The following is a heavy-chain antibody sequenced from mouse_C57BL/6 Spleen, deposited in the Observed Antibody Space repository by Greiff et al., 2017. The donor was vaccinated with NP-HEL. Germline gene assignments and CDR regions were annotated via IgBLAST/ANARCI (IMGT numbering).Heavy chain of an antibody. CDR3: ARHYYGSSYVYFGV. V-gene: IGHV1-55*01. D-gene: IGHD1-1*01. CDR2: IYPGSGST. CDR1: GYTFTSYW. Sequence: VQLQQPGAELVKPGASVKMSCKASGYTFTSYWITWVKQRPGQGLEWIGDIYPGSGSTNYNEKFKSKATLTVDTSSSTAYMQLSSLTSEDSAVYYCARHYYGSSYVYFGVWGTGTTVTVSS. J-gene: IGHJ1*03.